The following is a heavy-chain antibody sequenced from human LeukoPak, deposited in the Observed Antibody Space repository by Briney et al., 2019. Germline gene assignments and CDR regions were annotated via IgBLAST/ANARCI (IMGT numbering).Heavy chain of an antibody. CDR2: ISYDGSNK. J-gene: IGHJ4*02. CDR1: GFTLRNFW. CDR3: ARPIAVAGLFDY. Sequence: GGSLRLSCAASGFTLRNFWMNWVRQAPGKGLXXXXVISYDGSNKYYADSVKGRFTISRDNSKNTLYLQMNSLRAEDTAVYYCARPIAVAGLFDYWGQGTLVTVSS. V-gene: IGHV3-30*03. D-gene: IGHD6-19*01.